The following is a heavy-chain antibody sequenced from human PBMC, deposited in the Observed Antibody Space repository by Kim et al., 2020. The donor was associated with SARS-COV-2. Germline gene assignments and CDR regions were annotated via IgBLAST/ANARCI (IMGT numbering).Heavy chain of an antibody. CDR2: INHSGST. CDR1: GGSFSGYY. V-gene: IGHV4-34*01. D-gene: IGHD7-27*01. Sequence: SETLSLTCAVYGGSFSGYYWSWIRQPPGKGLEWIGEINHSGSTNYNPSLKSRVTISVDTSKNQFSLKLSSVTAADTAVYYCARTNNKLTGDRTTNNWFDPWGQGTLVTVSS. CDR3: ARTNNKLTGDRTTNNWFDP. J-gene: IGHJ5*02.